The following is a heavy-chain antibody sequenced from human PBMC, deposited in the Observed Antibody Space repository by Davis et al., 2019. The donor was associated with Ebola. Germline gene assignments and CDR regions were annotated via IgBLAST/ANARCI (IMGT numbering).Heavy chain of an antibody. CDR3: AREGYGSGGDY. Sequence: SETLSLTCTVSGGSVSSGSYYWSWIRQPPGKGLEWIGYIYYSGSTNYNPSLKSRVTISVDTSKNQFSLKLSSVTAADTAVYYCAREGYGSGGDYWGQGTLVTVSS. CDR1: GGSVSSGSYY. CDR2: IYYSGST. V-gene: IGHV4-61*01. D-gene: IGHD3-10*01. J-gene: IGHJ4*02.